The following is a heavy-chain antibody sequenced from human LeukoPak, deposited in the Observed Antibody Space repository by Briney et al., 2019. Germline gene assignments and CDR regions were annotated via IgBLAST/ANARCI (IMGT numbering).Heavy chain of an antibody. D-gene: IGHD2-2*01. CDR2: INPSGGST. CDR1: GYTFTSYY. CDR3: ARAGAYNIVVVPAAMWMVNY. V-gene: IGHV1-46*01. Sequence: ASVKVSCKASGYTFTSYYMHWVRQAPGQGLEWMGIINPSGGSTSYAQKFQGRVTMTRDTSTSTVYMELSSLRSEDTAVYYCARAGAYNIVVVPAAMWMVNYWGQGTLVTVSS. J-gene: IGHJ4*02.